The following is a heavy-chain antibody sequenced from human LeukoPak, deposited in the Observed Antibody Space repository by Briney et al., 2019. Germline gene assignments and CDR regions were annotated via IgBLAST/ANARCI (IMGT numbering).Heavy chain of an antibody. Sequence: GGSLRLSCAASGFTFSSYAMSWVRQAPGKGPEWVSAISGSGGSTYYADSVKGRFTISRDNSKNTLYLQMNSLRAEDTAVYYCAKDISPVATIQEGFDYWGQGTLVTVSS. D-gene: IGHD5-12*01. CDR2: ISGSGGST. CDR3: AKDISPVATIQEGFDY. V-gene: IGHV3-23*01. CDR1: GFTFSSYA. J-gene: IGHJ4*02.